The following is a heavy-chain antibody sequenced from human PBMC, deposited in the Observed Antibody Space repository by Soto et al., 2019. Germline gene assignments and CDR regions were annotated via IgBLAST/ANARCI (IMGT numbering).Heavy chain of an antibody. J-gene: IGHJ6*02. Sequence: SETLALTCAGYGGSFSGYDWSWIRKPPGKGLEWIGEINHSGSTNYNPSLKSRVTISVDTSKNQFSLKMSSVTAADTAVYYCARAWVAYYYGMDVWGQGTTVTVSS. CDR3: ARAWVAYYYGMDV. D-gene: IGHD1-26*01. CDR1: GGSFSGYD. V-gene: IGHV4-34*01. CDR2: INHSGST.